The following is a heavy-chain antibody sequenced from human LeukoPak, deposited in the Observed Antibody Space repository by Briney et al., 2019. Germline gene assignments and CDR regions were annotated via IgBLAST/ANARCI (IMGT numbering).Heavy chain of an antibody. Sequence: SETLSLTCTVSGDSMSSYYWSWIRQPPGKGLEWIGYIYYSGSTDYNPSLKSRVTISVDMSKNQFSLKLSSVTAADTAVYYCARLGYCTNGVCYTGDNYWGQGTLVTVSS. J-gene: IGHJ4*02. D-gene: IGHD2-8*01. CDR1: GDSMSSYY. CDR3: ARLGYCTNGVCYTGDNY. CDR2: IYYSGST. V-gene: IGHV4-59*08.